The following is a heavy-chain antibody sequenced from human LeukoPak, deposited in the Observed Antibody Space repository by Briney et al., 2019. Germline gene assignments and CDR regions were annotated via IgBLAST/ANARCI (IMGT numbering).Heavy chain of an antibody. CDR2: MYYSGGT. J-gene: IGHJ4*02. V-gene: IGHV4-59*01. Sequence: SETLSLTCTVSGGSINSYYWSWIRQPPGKGLEWIGHMYYSGGTNYNPSLKSRVTISVDTSKNQFSLKLSSVTAADTAIYYCTRRCKDAYTLYCFDYWGQGTLVTVSS. CDR1: GGSINSYY. D-gene: IGHD5-24*01. CDR3: TRRCKDAYTLYCFDY.